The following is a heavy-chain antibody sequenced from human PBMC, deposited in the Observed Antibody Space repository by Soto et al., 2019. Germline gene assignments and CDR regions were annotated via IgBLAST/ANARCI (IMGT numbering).Heavy chain of an antibody. CDR3: ARGGSNDWQVAFDI. V-gene: IGHV4-34*01. Sequence: LSLTCVVSGGSFSTYYYNWIRQSPGKGLEWIGEINHSGSNNYSPSLKSRVTMSLDTSKNQFSLKLTSVTAADTAVYYCARGGSNDWQVAFDIWGQGTMVTGS. CDR1: GGSFSTYY. J-gene: IGHJ3*02. D-gene: IGHD3-9*01. CDR2: INHSGSN.